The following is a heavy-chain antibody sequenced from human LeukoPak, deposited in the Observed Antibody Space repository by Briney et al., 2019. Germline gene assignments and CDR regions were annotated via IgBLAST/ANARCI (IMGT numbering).Heavy chain of an antibody. CDR1: GFTFSSYG. D-gene: IGHD1-14*01. J-gene: IGHJ4*02. CDR2: ISGSGGST. V-gene: IGHV3-23*01. CDR3: TKRSWNRKFDY. Sequence: GGSLRLSCAASGFTFSSYGMSWVRQAPGKGLEWVSAISGSGGSTYYADSVKGRFTISRDNSKNTLYLQMNSLKTEDTAVYYCTKRSWNRKFDYWGQGTLVTVSS.